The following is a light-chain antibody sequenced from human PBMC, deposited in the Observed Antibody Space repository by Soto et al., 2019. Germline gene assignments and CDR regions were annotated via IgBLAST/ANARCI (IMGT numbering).Light chain of an antibody. V-gene: IGKV1-27*01. J-gene: IGKJ4*01. CDR3: QTYKSVPLT. Sequence: DIPMTQSPSSLSASVGDRVTVTCRASQDISKFLAWYQQKPGKVPNVLIYAASTLQFGVPSRFSGSGSGTEFTLTIDSLQPEDVATYYCQTYKSVPLTFGGGTRVEVK. CDR2: AAS. CDR1: QDISKF.